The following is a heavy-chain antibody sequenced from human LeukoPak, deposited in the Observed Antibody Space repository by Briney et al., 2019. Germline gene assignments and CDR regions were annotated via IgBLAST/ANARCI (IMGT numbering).Heavy chain of an antibody. CDR3: ARGDLAAANFYSYHMDV. J-gene: IGHJ6*03. Sequence: ASVKVSCKASGYTFTGYYMHWVRQAPRQGLEWMGWINPNSGGTNYAQKFQGRVTMTRDTSISTAYMELSRLRSDDTAVYYCARGDLAAANFYSYHMDVWGKGTTVTVSS. CDR1: GYTFTGYY. V-gene: IGHV1-2*02. D-gene: IGHD6-13*01. CDR2: INPNSGGT.